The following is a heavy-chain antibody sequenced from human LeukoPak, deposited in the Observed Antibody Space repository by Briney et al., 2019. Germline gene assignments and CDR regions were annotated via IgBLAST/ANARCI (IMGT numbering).Heavy chain of an antibody. Sequence: ASVKVSCKASGYTFTSCYMHWVRQAPGQGLEWMGIINPSGGSTSYAQKFQGRVTMTRDTSTSTVYMELSSLRSEDTAVYYCAPQRGYYDSSGYYLGAFDIWGQGTMVTVSS. J-gene: IGHJ3*02. CDR2: INPSGGST. CDR1: GYTFTSCY. CDR3: APQRGYYDSSGYYLGAFDI. V-gene: IGHV1-46*01. D-gene: IGHD3-22*01.